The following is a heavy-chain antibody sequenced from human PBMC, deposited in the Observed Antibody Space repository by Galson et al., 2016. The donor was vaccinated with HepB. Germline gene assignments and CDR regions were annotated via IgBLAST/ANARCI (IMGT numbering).Heavy chain of an antibody. Sequence: SLRLSCAASGFTFSGYGMHWVRQAPGKGLEWVAADSMAGRRKWYADAVKGRFTISRDNSNSMLFLQMNSLRADDTAVYYCARRNEDCPPVGCPVDYWGQGTLVSVSS. D-gene: IGHD1-26*01. CDR2: DSMAGRRK. CDR3: ARRNEDCPPVGCPVDY. V-gene: IGHV3-30*03. J-gene: IGHJ4*02. CDR1: GFTFSGYG.